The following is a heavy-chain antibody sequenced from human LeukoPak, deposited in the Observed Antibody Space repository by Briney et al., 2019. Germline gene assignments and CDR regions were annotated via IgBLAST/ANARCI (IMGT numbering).Heavy chain of an antibody. V-gene: IGHV4-34*01. CDR2: INHSGST. J-gene: IGHJ5*02. CDR1: GGSFSGYY. CDR3: ARGPRSSWYSNWFDP. Sequence: SETLSLTCAVYGGSFSGYYWSWIRQPPGKGLEWIGEINHSGSTNYNPSLKSRVTISVDTSKNQFSLKLSSGTAADTAAYYCARGPRSSWYSNWFDPWGQGTLVTVSS. D-gene: IGHD6-13*01.